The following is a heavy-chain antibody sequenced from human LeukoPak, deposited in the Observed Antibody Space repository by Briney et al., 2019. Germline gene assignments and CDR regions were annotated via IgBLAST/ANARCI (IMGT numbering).Heavy chain of an antibody. J-gene: IGHJ4*02. CDR1: GFTFSNYG. Sequence: PGGSLRPSCATSGFTFSNYGMNWVRQAPGKGLEWVSYISSSSITIYYADSVKGRFTISRDSAKNSLFLQMNSLRDEDTAVYYCARDSGSGGSCCATDSWGRGTLVTVSS. V-gene: IGHV3-48*02. D-gene: IGHD2-15*01. CDR3: ARDSGSGGSCCATDS. CDR2: ISSSSITI.